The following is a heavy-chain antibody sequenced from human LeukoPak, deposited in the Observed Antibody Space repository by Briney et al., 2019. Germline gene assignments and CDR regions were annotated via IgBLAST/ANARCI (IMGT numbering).Heavy chain of an antibody. J-gene: IGHJ4*02. D-gene: IGHD3-22*01. CDR1: GFTFTNYA. Sequence: GGSLRLSCAASGFTFTNYAMNWVRQAPGKGLEWVSVISGSGGTTYYADSVKGRFTISRDNSRDTLYLQMNSLRAEDTAVYYCARDLYRIVVVPHYFDYWGQGTLVTVSS. CDR3: ARDLYRIVVVPHYFDY. V-gene: IGHV3-23*01. CDR2: ISGSGGTT.